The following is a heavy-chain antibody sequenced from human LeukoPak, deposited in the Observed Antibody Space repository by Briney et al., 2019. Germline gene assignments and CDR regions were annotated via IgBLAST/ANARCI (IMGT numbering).Heavy chain of an antibody. J-gene: IGHJ4*02. CDR1: GYTFTAYY. Sequence: ASVKVSCKASGYTFTAYYMHWLRQAPGQGLEWMGWISPSGGDTDYAQKFQGRVTMTRDTSIRTIYMEVTRLRSDDAAVYYCARWDGYSSSPDYWGQGTLVTVSS. CDR2: ISPSGGDT. V-gene: IGHV1-2*02. CDR3: ARWDGYSSSPDY. D-gene: IGHD6-13*01.